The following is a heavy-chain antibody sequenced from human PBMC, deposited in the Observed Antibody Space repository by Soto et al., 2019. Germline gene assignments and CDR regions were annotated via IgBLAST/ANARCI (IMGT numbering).Heavy chain of an antibody. CDR1: GFTVSSTY. CDR2: TYAGGTT. Sequence: EVQVVESGGGLIQPGGSLRLSCAASGFTVSSTYMSWVRQAPGKGLEWVSVTYAGGTTYYADSVQGRFTISRDSSNNTLYLQINILWAVDTAVYYGETGTTVVALLGDGFDIWGQGTMVTVSS. D-gene: IGHD3-22*01. CDR3: ETGTTVVALLGDGFDI. J-gene: IGHJ3*02. V-gene: IGHV3-53*01.